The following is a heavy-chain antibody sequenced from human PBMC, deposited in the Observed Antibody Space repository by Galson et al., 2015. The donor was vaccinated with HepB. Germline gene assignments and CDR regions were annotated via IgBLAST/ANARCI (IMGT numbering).Heavy chain of an antibody. J-gene: IGHJ4*02. CDR3: ARRNAPPRPGIFRYFDY. Sequence: LRRPAAEFVLADYALSCCGPARGRGLAWVGFIRSKPDGGTAECDAAVTDKFNISRDVSSNSAYLHMNSLNTEDTAVYYCARRNAPPRPGIFRYFDYWGQGAQVPVSS. CDR2: IRSKPDGGTA. CDR1: EFVLADYA. D-gene: IGHD3-3*01. V-gene: IGHV3-49*03.